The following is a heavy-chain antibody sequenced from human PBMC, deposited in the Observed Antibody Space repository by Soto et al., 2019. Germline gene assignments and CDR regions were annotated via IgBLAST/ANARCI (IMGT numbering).Heavy chain of an antibody. V-gene: IGHV3-23*01. CDR2: ISGRGGNT. CDR3: ATAGGSYRAGSFDY. CDR1: GFTFSSYA. D-gene: IGHD3-16*02. J-gene: IGHJ4*02. Sequence: EVQLLESGGGLVQPGGSLRLSCAASGFTFSSYAMSWVRQAPGKGLEWVSAISGRGGNTYYADSVKGRFTISRHNSKNTLYLQINSLRAEHTAVYYCATAGGSYRAGSFDYWGQGTLVTVSS.